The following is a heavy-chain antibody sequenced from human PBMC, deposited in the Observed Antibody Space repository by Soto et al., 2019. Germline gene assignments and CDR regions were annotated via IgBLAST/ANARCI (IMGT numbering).Heavy chain of an antibody. CDR3: ARRGDCMDV. J-gene: IGHJ6*02. Sequence: QVQLVQSGAEEKKPGASVKVSCKASGYTFTSYAMHWVRQAPGQRLEWMGWINTGNGNTKYSQKFQGRVTITRDTPARNDYIEQSSRRSEDTAVYYCARRGDCMDVWGQGTMVTVSS. D-gene: IGHD3-10*01. V-gene: IGHV1-3*04. CDR1: GYTFTSYA. CDR2: INTGNGNT.